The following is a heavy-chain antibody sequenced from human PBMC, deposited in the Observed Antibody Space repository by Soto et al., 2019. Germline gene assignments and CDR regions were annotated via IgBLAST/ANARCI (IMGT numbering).Heavy chain of an antibody. J-gene: IGHJ3*02. CDR3: ARHGLLGTPVAFDI. CDR2: IYYSGST. Sequence: PSETLSLTCTVSGGSISSYYWSWIRQPPGKGLEWIGYIYYSGSTNYNPSLKSRVTISVDTSKNQFSLKLSSVTAADTAVYYCARHGLLGTPVAFDIWGQGTMVTVSS. CDR1: GGSISSYY. D-gene: IGHD1-1*01. V-gene: IGHV4-59*08.